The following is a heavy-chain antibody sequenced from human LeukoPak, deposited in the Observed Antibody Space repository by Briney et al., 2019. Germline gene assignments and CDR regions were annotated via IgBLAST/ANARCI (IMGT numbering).Heavy chain of an antibody. J-gene: IGHJ3*02. D-gene: IGHD2-21*02. CDR3: AKGLGDFGRTGAFDI. V-gene: IGHV3-23*01. Sequence: GGSLRLSCAASGFTFSSYAMSWVRQAPGKGLDWVSAISGSGGGTYYADSVKGRFTISRDNSKNTLFLQMNSLRDEDPAIYYRAKGLGDFGRTGAFDIWGQGTMVTVSS. CDR1: GFTFSSYA. CDR2: ISGSGGGT.